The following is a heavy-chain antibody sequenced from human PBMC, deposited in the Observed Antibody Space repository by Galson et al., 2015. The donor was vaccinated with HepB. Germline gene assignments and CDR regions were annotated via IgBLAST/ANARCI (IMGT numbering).Heavy chain of an antibody. CDR2: IIPIFGTA. CDR3: ARGEAPIAAAGTLISLKYYYYYMDV. V-gene: IGHV1-69*13. J-gene: IGHJ6*03. Sequence: SVKVSCKASGGTFSSYAISWVRQAPGQGLEWMGGIIPIFGTANYAQKFQGRVTITADESTSTAYMELSSLRSEDTAVYYCARGEAPIAAAGTLISLKYYYYYMDVWGKGTTVTVSS. CDR1: GGTFSSYA. D-gene: IGHD6-13*01.